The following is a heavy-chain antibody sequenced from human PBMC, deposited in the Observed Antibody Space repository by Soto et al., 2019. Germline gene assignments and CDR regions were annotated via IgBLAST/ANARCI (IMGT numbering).Heavy chain of an antibody. Sequence: SQTLSLTCAISGDSVSSNSAAWNWIRQSPSRGLEWLGRTYYRSKWYNDYAVSVKSRITINPDTSKNQFSLQLNSVTPEDTAVYYCARDARRDPYCSGGSCFYNWFDPWGQGTLVTISS. CDR3: ARDARRDPYCSGGSCFYNWFDP. CDR2: TYYRSKWYN. J-gene: IGHJ5*02. D-gene: IGHD2-15*01. CDR1: GDSVSSNSAA. V-gene: IGHV6-1*01.